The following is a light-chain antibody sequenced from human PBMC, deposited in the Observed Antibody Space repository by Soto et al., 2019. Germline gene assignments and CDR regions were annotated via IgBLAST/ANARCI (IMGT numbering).Light chain of an antibody. V-gene: IGLV2-14*01. CDR1: SSDVGGYDY. CDR3: ISYASINTYV. CDR2: DVT. Sequence: QSVVRQPGSVCRSPWQPNTNSSTGNSSDVGGYDYVFWYQQHPGKAPKLMIYDVTNRPSGVSNRFSGSKSGNTASLTISGLQAEDEADYYCISYASINTYVFGTGTKVTVL. J-gene: IGLJ1*01.